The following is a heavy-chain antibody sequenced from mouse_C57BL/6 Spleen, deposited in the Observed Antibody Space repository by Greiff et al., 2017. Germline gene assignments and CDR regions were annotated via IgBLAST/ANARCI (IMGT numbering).Heavy chain of an antibody. Sequence: EVQLVESGGGLVQPGGSMKLSCVASGFTFSNYWMNWVRQSPEKGLEWVAQIRLKSDNYATHYAESVKGRFTISRDDSKSSVYLQMNNLRAEDTGIDYCTQAQATEAMDYWGQGTSVTVSS. CDR1: GFTFSNYW. D-gene: IGHD3-2*02. CDR2: IRLKSDNYAT. CDR3: TQAQATEAMDY. V-gene: IGHV6-3*01. J-gene: IGHJ4*01.